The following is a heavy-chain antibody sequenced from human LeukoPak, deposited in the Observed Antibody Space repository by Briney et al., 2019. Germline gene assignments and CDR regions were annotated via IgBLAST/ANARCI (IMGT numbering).Heavy chain of an antibody. CDR3: ARDKGDYLDY. V-gene: IGHV4-31*03. CDR1: GVSISSGGYY. CDR2: IYYSGST. Sequence: PSETLSLTCTVSGVSISSGGYYWSWIRQHPGKGLEWIGYIYYSGSTYYNPSLKSRVTISVDTSKNQSSLKLSSVTAADTAVYYCARDKGDYLDYWGQGTLVTVSS. J-gene: IGHJ4*02.